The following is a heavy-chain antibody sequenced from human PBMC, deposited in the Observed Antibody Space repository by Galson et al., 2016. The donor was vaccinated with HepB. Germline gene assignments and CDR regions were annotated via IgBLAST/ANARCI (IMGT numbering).Heavy chain of an antibody. J-gene: IGHJ4*02. CDR2: VWYDEINK. D-gene: IGHD1-1*01. V-gene: IGHV3-33*01. CDR1: GFTFNSYG. Sequence: SLRLSCAASGFTFNSYGMHWVRQAPGKGLEWVALVWYDEINKFYRDSVKGRFTISRDNSKNTLYLQMNNLRAEDTVVYYCASGTTTTPDYFDYWGQGTLVTVSS. CDR3: ASGTTTTPDYFDY.